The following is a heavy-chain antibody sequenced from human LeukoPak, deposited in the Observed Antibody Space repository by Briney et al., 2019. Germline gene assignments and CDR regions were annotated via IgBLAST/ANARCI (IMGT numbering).Heavy chain of an antibody. J-gene: IGHJ4*02. CDR1: GXTFTXXS. V-gene: IGHV3-23*01. Sequence: PGGSLRFSCVASGXTFTXXSXXXXXXAXGXXLXXVSTITGSGGITHYADSVKGRFTISRDNSKNTLYLQMNSLRAEDTAVYYCAKYRMATTPYFDYWGQGTLVTVSS. CDR2: ITGSGGIT. D-gene: IGHD2-15*01. CDR3: AKYRMATTPYFDY.